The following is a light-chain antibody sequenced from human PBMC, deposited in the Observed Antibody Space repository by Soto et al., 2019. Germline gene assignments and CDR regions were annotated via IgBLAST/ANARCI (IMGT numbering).Light chain of an antibody. Sequence: DIQLTQSPSFLFASVGDRVTITCRASQDVGHFLAWYQQKAGKAPKLLIFAASTLQSEVPARFRGSGSGTEFTLTITSLQPEDYATYYCQQLDSYLSFTFGGGTKVEIK. CDR3: QQLDSYLSFT. CDR1: QDVGHF. V-gene: IGKV1-9*01. J-gene: IGKJ4*01. CDR2: AAS.